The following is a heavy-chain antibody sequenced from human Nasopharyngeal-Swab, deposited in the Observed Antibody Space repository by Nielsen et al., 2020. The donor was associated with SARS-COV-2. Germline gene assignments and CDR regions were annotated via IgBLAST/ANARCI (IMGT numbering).Heavy chain of an antibody. Sequence: WVRQAPGQGLEWMGWISAYNSNTNYAQKLQGRVTMTTDTSTSTAYMELRSLRSDDTAVYYCARDTAAYYYGSGSYYIPPNYWGQGTLVTVSS. J-gene: IGHJ4*02. CDR3: ARDTAAYYYGSGSYYIPPNY. D-gene: IGHD3-10*01. V-gene: IGHV1-18*01. CDR2: ISAYNSNT.